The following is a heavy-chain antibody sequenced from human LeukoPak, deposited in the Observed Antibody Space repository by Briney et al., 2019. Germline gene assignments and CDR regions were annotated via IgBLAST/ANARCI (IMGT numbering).Heavy chain of an antibody. CDR1: GFTVSSNY. V-gene: IGHV3-66*01. J-gene: IGHJ4*02. CDR2: IYSGGST. CDR3: ARDIIDSGGFDY. D-gene: IGHD2-15*01. Sequence: GGSLRLSCAASGFTVSSNYMSWVRQAPGKGLEWVSVIYSGGSTYYADSVKGRFTISRDNSKNTLYLQMNSLRAEDTAVYYCARDIIDSGGFDYWGQGTLVTVSS.